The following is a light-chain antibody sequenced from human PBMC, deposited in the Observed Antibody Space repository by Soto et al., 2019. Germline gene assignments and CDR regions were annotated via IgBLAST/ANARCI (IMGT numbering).Light chain of an antibody. CDR1: QSVLYSPNNKNY. V-gene: IGKV4-1*01. CDR2: WAS. Sequence: DIVMTQSPDSLAVSLGARATINCKSSQSVLYSPNNKNYLAWYQQKPGQPPKLVIKWASTRESGVPDRISGSGSGTDSTLTISSLQAEDVAVYYCQQYHTTPWTFGQGTKVEIK. J-gene: IGKJ1*01. CDR3: QQYHTTPWT.